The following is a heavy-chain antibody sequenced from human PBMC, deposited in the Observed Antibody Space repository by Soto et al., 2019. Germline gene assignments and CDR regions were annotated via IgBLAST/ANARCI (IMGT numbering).Heavy chain of an antibody. D-gene: IGHD6-13*01. CDR3: VRRHVSATGIDWFDP. Sequence: ASVKVSCKASGDTFTSYCIHWAHHSPEKRLEWMGWINAANGDTKYSPKFQGRVTITRDTSASTAYMELSSLRSEDTAVYYCVRRHVSATGIDWFDPWGQGTLVTVSS. V-gene: IGHV1-3*01. J-gene: IGHJ5*02. CDR2: INAANGDT. CDR1: GDTFTSYC.